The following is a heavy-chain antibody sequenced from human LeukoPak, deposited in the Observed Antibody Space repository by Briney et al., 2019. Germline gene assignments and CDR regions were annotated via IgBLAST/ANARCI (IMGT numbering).Heavy chain of an antibody. Sequence: PSETLSLTCTVSGGSISSYYWSWIRQPPGKGLEWIGYIYYSGSTNYNPSLKSRVTISVDTSKNQFSLKLSSVTAADTAVYYCASLGFHDYGDYVLDYWGQGTLVTVSS. CDR3: ASLGFHDYGDYVLDY. CDR2: IYYSGST. CDR1: GGSISSYY. V-gene: IGHV4-59*08. J-gene: IGHJ4*02. D-gene: IGHD4-17*01.